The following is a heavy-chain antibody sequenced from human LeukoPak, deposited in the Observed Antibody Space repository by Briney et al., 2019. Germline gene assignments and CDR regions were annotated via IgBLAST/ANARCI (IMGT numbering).Heavy chain of an antibody. CDR3: VRASGPFDI. V-gene: IGHV3-33*01. D-gene: IGHD1-26*01. J-gene: IGHJ3*02. Sequence: GGSLRLSCAASGFIFSTYGIHWVRQAPGKGLEWVAVIWNDGSNKYYADSVKGRFTISRDNSKNTLYLQMNSLRAEDTAVYFCVRASGPFDIWGQGTMVTVSS. CDR1: GFIFSTYG. CDR2: IWNDGSNK.